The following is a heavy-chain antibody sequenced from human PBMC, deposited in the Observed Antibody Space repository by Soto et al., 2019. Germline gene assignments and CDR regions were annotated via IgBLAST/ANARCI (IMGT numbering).Heavy chain of an antibody. J-gene: IGHJ3*02. Sequence: QVQLVQSGAEVKKPGASVKVSCKASGYTFTSYYMHWVRQAPGQGLEWMGIINPSGGSTSYAQKFQGRVTMTRDTSTSTVYIELTSMRSEATAVYYCARERGIFGVVNRDAFDIWVQGTMVTVSS. V-gene: IGHV1-46*01. CDR1: GYTFTSYY. CDR2: INPSGGST. CDR3: ARERGIFGVVNRDAFDI. D-gene: IGHD3-3*01.